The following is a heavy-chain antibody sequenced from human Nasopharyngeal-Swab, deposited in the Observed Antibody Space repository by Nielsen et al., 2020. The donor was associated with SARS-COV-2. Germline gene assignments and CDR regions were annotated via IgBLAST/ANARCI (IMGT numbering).Heavy chain of an antibody. CDR2: ISAYKGNT. D-gene: IGHD3-3*01. CDR1: GYTFTSYG. J-gene: IGHJ6*02. V-gene: IGHV1-18*01. Sequence: ASVKVSCKASGYTFTSYGISWVRQAPGQGLEWMGWISAYKGNTNYAQKLQGRVTMTTDTSTSTAYMELRSLRSDDTAVYYCARALYDFWSGYYTENYGMDVWGQGTTVTVSS. CDR3: ARALYDFWSGYYTENYGMDV.